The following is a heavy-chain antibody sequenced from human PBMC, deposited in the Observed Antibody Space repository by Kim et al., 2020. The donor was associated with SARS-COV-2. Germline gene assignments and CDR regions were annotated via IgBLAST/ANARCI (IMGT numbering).Heavy chain of an antibody. J-gene: IGHJ4*02. D-gene: IGHD2-15*01. V-gene: IGHV3-74*01. Sequence: RYAESVQGRFTIFSDNAEDTLYLQMNSLRVDDTGVYYCVKDLGLGGSRDDWGQGTLVTVSS. CDR3: VKDLGLGGSRDD.